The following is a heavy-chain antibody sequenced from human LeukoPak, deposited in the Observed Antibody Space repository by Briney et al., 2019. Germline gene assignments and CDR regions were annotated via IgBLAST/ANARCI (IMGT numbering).Heavy chain of an antibody. CDR3: AKDSVAVALWYLDL. CDR2: INSDGSST. CDR1: GFTFSSYW. J-gene: IGHJ2*01. Sequence: GGSLRLSCAASGFTFSSYWMHWVRQAPGKGLVWVSRINSDGSSTSYADSVKGRFTISRDNAKNSLYLQMNSLRPEDTALYYCAKDSVAVALWYLDLWGRGTLVTVSS. D-gene: IGHD6-19*01. V-gene: IGHV3-74*01.